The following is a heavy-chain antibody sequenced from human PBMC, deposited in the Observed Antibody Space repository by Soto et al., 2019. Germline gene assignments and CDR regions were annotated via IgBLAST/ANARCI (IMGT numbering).Heavy chain of an antibody. CDR3: TIWGPLGSSSQSY. J-gene: IGHJ4*02. CDR2: IXXXFXTX. V-gene: IGHV1-69*13. CDR1: GGTFSSYA. D-gene: IGHD6-6*01. Sequence: GASVKVSCKASGGTFSSYAISLVRQAPGQGLKWXGGIXXXFXTXXXAXXXQGRVTITADESTSTAYMELSSLRSEDTAVYYCTIWGPLGSSSQSYWGQGTLLTVSS.